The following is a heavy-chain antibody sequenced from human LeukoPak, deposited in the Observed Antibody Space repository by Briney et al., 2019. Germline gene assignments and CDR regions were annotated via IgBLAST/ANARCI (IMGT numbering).Heavy chain of an antibody. V-gene: IGHV4-31*03. D-gene: IGHD3-22*01. Sequence: ETSQTLSLTCTVSGGSISSGGYYWSWIRQHPGKGLEWFGYIYYSGSTYYNPSLKSRVTISVDTSKNQFSLKLSSVTAADTAVYYCARGEHYYDSSGYYYWGEGTLVTVSS. CDR2: IYYSGST. CDR3: ARGEHYYDSSGYYY. J-gene: IGHJ4*02. CDR1: GGSISSGGYY.